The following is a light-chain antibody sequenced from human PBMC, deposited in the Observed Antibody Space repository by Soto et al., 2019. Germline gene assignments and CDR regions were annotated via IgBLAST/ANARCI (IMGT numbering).Light chain of an antibody. V-gene: IGKV3-20*01. Sequence: EIVLTQSPGALSLSPGERATLSCRASQSVSSSYLAWYQQKPGQAPRLLIYGASSSATGIPDRFSGSGSGTDFTLTISRLEPEDFAVYYCQQYGSSSYTFGQGTKLKIK. CDR2: GAS. CDR1: QSVSSSY. J-gene: IGKJ2*01. CDR3: QQYGSSSYT.